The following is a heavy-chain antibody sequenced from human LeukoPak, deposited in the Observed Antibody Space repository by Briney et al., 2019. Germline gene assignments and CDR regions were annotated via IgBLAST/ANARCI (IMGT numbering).Heavy chain of an antibody. V-gene: IGHV4-59*12. D-gene: IGHD4-17*01. J-gene: IGHJ6*03. CDR3: ARTVTTFYYYYYYLDV. Sequence: PSETLSLTCTVSGGSISSYYWGWIRQPPGKGLEWCGYIYYSGSTNYNPSLKSRVTISVDTSKKQFSLKLSSVTAADTAVYYCARTVTTFYYYYYYLDVWGKGTTVTVSS. CDR2: IYYSGST. CDR1: GGSISSYY.